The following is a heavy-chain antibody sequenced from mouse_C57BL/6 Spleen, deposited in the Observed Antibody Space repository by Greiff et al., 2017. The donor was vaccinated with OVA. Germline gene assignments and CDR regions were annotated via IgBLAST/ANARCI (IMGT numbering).Heavy chain of an antibody. D-gene: IGHD2-2*01. CDR2: IDPSDSYT. CDR3: ASMVTDALDY. Sequence: QVQLKQPGAELVRPGASVKLSCKASGYTFTSYWMNWVKQRPGQGLEWIGVIDPSDSYTNYNQQFKGKATLTVDTSSSTAYLQLSSLTSEDSAVYYCASMVTDALDYWGQGTTLTVSS. V-gene: IGHV1-59*01. J-gene: IGHJ2*01. CDR1: GYTFTSYW.